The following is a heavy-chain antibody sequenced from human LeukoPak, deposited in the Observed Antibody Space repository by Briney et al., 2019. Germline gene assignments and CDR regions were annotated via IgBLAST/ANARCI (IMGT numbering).Heavy chain of an antibody. Sequence: SVKVSCKASGGTFSSYAISWVRQAPGQGLEWMGGVIPIFGTANYAQKFQGRVTITTDESTSTAYMELSSLKSEDTAVYYCARPNQDYYDSSGYPFDYWGQGTLVTVSS. CDR1: GGTFSSYA. CDR3: ARPNQDYYDSSGYPFDY. J-gene: IGHJ4*02. D-gene: IGHD3-22*01. CDR2: VIPIFGTA. V-gene: IGHV1-69*05.